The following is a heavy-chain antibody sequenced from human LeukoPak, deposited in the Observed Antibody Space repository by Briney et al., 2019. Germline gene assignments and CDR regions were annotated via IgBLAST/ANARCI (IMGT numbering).Heavy chain of an antibody. CDR2: IYYSGST. Sequence: SETLSLTCTVSGGSISSYYWSWIRQPPGKGLEWIGYIYYSGSTNYNPSLKSRVTISVDTSKSQFSLKLSSVTAADTAVYYCARERMSGMDVWGQGTTATVSS. J-gene: IGHJ6*02. D-gene: IGHD2-8*01. CDR1: GGSISSYY. CDR3: ARERMSGMDV. V-gene: IGHV4-59*01.